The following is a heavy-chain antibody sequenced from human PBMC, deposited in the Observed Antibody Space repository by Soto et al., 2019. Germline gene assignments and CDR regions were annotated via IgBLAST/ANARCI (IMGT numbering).Heavy chain of an antibody. CDR2: MNPNTGNS. V-gene: IGHV1-8*01. D-gene: IGHD1-1*01. CDR1: GYTFTSYD. J-gene: IGHJ4*02. CDR3: ARRAETNGWNGFGADKYYFDF. Sequence: QVQLVQSGAEVRKPGASVKVSCEASGYTFTSYDIYWVRQATGQGLEWMGWMNPNTGNSAYAQKFQGRVTVTSDTSINTVHMELSSLRSVDTAVYYCARRAETNGWNGFGADKYYFDFWGQGTLVTVSS.